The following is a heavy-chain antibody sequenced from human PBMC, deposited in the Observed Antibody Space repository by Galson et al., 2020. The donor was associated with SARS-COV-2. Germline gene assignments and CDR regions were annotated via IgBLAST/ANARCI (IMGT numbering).Heavy chain of an antibody. CDR1: GGSFSNYY. Sequence: SETLSLTCAMFGGSFSNYYWSWTRQSPGKGLEWIGEIDHSGTTNYNPSLKSRITISVDTSKNQFSLKVTSVTAADTAVYYCAGRDTSGYPDYWGQGTQVTVSS. V-gene: IGHV4-34*01. CDR2: IDHSGTT. J-gene: IGHJ4*02. CDR3: AGRDTSGYPDY. D-gene: IGHD3-22*01.